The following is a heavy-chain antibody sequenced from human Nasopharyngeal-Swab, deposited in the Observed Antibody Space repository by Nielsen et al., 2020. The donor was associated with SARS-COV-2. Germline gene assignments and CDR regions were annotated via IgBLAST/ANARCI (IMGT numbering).Heavy chain of an antibody. Sequence: ASVKGLCKASGYTFTSYDINWVRQATGQGLEWMGWMNPNSGNTGYAQKFQGRVTMTRNTSISTAYMELSSLRSEDTAVYYCARGFVWLGAEMVDYWGQGTLVTVSS. D-gene: IGHD6-19*01. V-gene: IGHV1-8*01. CDR1: GYTFTSYD. CDR2: MNPNSGNT. J-gene: IGHJ4*02. CDR3: ARGFVWLGAEMVDY.